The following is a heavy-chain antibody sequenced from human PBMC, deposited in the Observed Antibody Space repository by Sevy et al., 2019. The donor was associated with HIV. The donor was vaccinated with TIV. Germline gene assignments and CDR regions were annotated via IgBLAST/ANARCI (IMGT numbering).Heavy chain of an antibody. CDR3: TTDLYYDFWSGYYDYYYYGMDV. D-gene: IGHD3-3*01. V-gene: IGHV3-15*01. J-gene: IGHJ6*02. Sequence: GGLRLSCAASGFTFSNYWMSWVRQAPGKGLEWVGRIKSKTDGGTTDYAAPVKGRFTISRDDSKNTLYLQMNSLKTKDTAVYYCTTDLYYDFWSGYYDYYYYGMDVWGQGTTVTVSS. CDR1: GFTFSNYW. CDR2: IKSKTDGGTT.